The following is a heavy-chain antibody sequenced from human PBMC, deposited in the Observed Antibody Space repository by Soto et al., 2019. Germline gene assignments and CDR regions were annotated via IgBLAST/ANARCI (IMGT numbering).Heavy chain of an antibody. V-gene: IGHV3-74*01. D-gene: IGHD6-13*01. CDR2: SNSDGRST. J-gene: IGHJ4*02. Sequence: GGSLRLSCAASGFTFSTYWMHWVRQAPGKGLVWVSRSNSDGRSTGHADSVKGRFTISRDNAKNTLYLQMNSLRVEDTAVYYCARETSSWSLGYWGQGMLVTVSS. CDR1: GFTFSTYW. CDR3: ARETSSWSLGY.